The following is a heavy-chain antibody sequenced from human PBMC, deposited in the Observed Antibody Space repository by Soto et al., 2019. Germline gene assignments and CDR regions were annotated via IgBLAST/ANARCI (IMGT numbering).Heavy chain of an antibody. Sequence: DVQLVESGGGLVKPGGSLRLSCAASGFIFSSHNMNWVRQAPGQGLEWVSSITGSSSYIFYADSVKGRFTISRDNAKNTVYLQMTSLRAEDTGVYYCARLVASETGYGMDVWGQGTTVTVSS. J-gene: IGHJ6*02. CDR1: GFIFSSHN. CDR2: ITGSSSYI. V-gene: IGHV3-21*06. D-gene: IGHD3-9*01. CDR3: ARLVASETGYGMDV.